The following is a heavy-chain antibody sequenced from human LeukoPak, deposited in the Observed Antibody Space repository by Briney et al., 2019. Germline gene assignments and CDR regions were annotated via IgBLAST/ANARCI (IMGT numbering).Heavy chain of an antibody. J-gene: IGHJ4*02. Sequence: PSETLSLTCTVSGGSISSYYWSWIRQPPGKGLEWIGYIYYSGSTNYNPSLKSRVTISVDTSKNQFSLKLSSVTAADTAVYYCARAPLKEGFDYWGQGTLVTVSS. CDR3: ARAPLKEGFDY. V-gene: IGHV4-59*01. CDR1: GGSISSYY. CDR2: IYYSGST.